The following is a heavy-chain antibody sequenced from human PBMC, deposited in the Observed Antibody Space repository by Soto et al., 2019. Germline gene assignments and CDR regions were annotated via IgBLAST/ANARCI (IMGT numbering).Heavy chain of an antibody. D-gene: IGHD6-6*01. J-gene: IGHJ4*02. Sequence: GGSLRLSCAVSGFPFSTYAMHWVRQAPGKGLEWISYINSDSTTTFHADSVKGRFTVSRDNAKKSLYLQMSSLRHEDTAVYYSEKRSSSSTFDYCGQGTLVTVSS. CDR2: INSDSTTT. CDR3: EKRSSSSTFDY. CDR1: GFPFSTYA. V-gene: IGHV3-48*02.